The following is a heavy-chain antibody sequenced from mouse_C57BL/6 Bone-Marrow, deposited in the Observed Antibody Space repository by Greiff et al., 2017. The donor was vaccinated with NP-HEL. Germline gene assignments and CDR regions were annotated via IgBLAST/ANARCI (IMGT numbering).Heavy chain of an antibody. V-gene: IGHV1-81*01. Sequence: QVHVKQSGAELARPGASVKLSCKASGYTFTSYGISWVKQRTGQGLEWIGEIYPRSGNTYYNEKFKGKATLTADKSSSTAYMELRSLTSEDSAVYFCARGGELTGAFAYWGQGTLVTVSA. D-gene: IGHD4-1*01. CDR1: GYTFTSYG. J-gene: IGHJ3*01. CDR3: ARGGELTGAFAY. CDR2: IYPRSGNT.